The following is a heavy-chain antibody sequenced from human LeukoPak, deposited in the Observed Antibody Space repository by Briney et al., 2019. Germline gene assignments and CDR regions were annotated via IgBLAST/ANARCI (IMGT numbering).Heavy chain of an antibody. D-gene: IGHD6-13*01. V-gene: IGHV1-69*13. J-gene: IGHJ6*02. CDR3: ASTTPPPIAAPGTRGLGYYGMDV. CDR1: GGTFSSYA. CDR2: IIPIFGTA. Sequence: SVKVSCKASGGTFSSYAISWVRQAPGQGLEWMGGIIPIFGTANYAQKFQGRVTITADESTSTAYMELSSLRSADTAVYYCASTTPPPIAAPGTRGLGYYGMDVWGQGTTVTVSS.